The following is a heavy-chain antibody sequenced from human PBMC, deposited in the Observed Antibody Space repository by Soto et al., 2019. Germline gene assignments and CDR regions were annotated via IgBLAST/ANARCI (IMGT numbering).Heavy chain of an antibody. CDR3: ARHTRNCTNGVCHNWFDP. Sequence: SETLSLTCTVSGGSISSSSYYWGWIRQPPGKGLEWIGSIYYSGSTYYNPSLKSRVTISVDTSKNQFSLKLSSVTAADTAVYYCARHTRNCTNGVCHNWFDPWGQGTLVTVSS. CDR1: GGSISSSSYY. J-gene: IGHJ5*02. V-gene: IGHV4-39*01. D-gene: IGHD2-8*01. CDR2: IYYSGST.